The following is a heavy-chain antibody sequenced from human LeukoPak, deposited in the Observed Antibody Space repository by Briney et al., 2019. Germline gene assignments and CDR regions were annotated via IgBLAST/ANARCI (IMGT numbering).Heavy chain of an antibody. V-gene: IGHV4-61*02. CDR1: GASITSGQYY. CDR3: ARDPDVGYCSGGSCYYFDY. CDR2: IYTSGST. J-gene: IGHJ4*02. Sequence: PSQTLSLTCSVSGASITSGQYYWSWIRQPAGKGLEWIGRIYTSGSTNYNPSLKSRVTMSVDTSKNQFSLKLSSVTAADTAVYYCARDPDVGYCSGGSCYYFDYWGQGTLVTVSS. D-gene: IGHD2-15*01.